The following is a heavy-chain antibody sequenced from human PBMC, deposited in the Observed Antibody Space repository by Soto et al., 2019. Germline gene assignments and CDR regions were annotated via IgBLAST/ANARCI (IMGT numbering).Heavy chain of an antibody. Sequence: QVQLQEPGPGLVKPSETLSLTCTVSGGSINSYCWSWIRQPPGKGLEWIAYIFDSGNANYNPSLKSRVTISVDTSKNQCSLKLTSVTAADTAVYYCARHRRTTVAKFYFDNWGQGALVTVSS. J-gene: IGHJ4*02. CDR3: ARHRRTTVAKFYFDN. CDR1: GGSINSYC. V-gene: IGHV4-59*08. CDR2: IFDSGNA. D-gene: IGHD4-4*01.